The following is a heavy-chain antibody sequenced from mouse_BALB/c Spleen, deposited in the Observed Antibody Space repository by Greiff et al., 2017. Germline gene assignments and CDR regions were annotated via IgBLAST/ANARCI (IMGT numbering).Heavy chain of an antibody. Sequence: VKDRFTISRDDSQSMLYLQMNNLKTEDTAMYYCVRRDYYGSSYGFAYWGQGTLVTVSA. V-gene: IGHV10S3*01. D-gene: IGHD1-1*01. J-gene: IGHJ3*01. CDR3: VRRDYYGSSYGFAY.